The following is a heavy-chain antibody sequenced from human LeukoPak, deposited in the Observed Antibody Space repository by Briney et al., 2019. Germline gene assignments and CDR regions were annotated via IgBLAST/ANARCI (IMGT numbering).Heavy chain of an antibody. CDR1: GGTFSSYA. Sequence: ASVKVSCKASGGTFSSYAISWVRQAPGQGLEWMGGIIPIFGTANYAQKFQGRVTITADKSTSTAYMELSSLRAEDTAVYYCANPRKKGWIQLWGPLDYWGQGTLVTVSS. J-gene: IGHJ4*02. CDR2: IIPIFGTA. CDR3: ANPRKKGWIQLWGPLDY. D-gene: IGHD5-18*01. V-gene: IGHV1-69*06.